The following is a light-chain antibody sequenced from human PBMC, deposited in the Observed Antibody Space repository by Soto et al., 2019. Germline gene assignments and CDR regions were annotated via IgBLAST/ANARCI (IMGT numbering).Light chain of an antibody. J-gene: IGLJ1*01. V-gene: IGLV2-14*01. CDR1: SSDVGAYNS. CDR3: NSYTHSNPLL. Sequence: QSVLAQPASVSGSPGQSITISCTGTSSDVGAYNSVSWFQQHPTKAPKLIIYEVSHRPSGVSLRFSGSKSGNTASLTISGLQAEDEADYYCNSYTHSNPLLFGSGPKVTVL. CDR2: EVS.